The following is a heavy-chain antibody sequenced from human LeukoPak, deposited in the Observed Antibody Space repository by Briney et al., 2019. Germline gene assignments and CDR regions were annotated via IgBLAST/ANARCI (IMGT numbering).Heavy chain of an antibody. J-gene: IGHJ4*02. D-gene: IGHD6-13*01. CDR1: GGSISSYY. CDR3: ARQVWQQLDY. CDR2: IYYSGST. V-gene: IGHV4-59*08. Sequence: SETLSLTCTVSGGSISSYYWSWIRQPPGKGLEWIGYIYYSGSTNYNPSLKSRVTISVDTSKNQFSLKLSSVTAADTAVYYCARQVWQQLDYWGQGTLVTVSS.